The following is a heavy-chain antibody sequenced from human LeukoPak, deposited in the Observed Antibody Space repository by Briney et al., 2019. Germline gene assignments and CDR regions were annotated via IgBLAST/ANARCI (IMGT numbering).Heavy chain of an antibody. Sequence: GGSLRLSCAASGFTFSSYAMHWVRQAPGKGLEYVSAISSNGGSTYYANSVKGRFTISRDNSKNTLYLQMGSLRAEDMAVYYCARSGRSDFWSGYPIDYWGQGTLVTVX. CDR2: ISSNGGST. CDR1: GFTFSSYA. D-gene: IGHD3-3*01. V-gene: IGHV3-64*01. CDR3: ARSGRSDFWSGYPIDY. J-gene: IGHJ4*02.